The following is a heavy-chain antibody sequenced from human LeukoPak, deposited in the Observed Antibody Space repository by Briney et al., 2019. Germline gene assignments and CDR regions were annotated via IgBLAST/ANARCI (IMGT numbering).Heavy chain of an antibody. CDR1: GGSFSDYY. CDR3: ARMGRGVFDV. CDR2: INHSGNT. J-gene: IGHJ3*01. Sequence: SETLSLTCAIYGGSFSDYYWSWIRQPPGKGLEWIGEINHSGNTNYNPSLKRRVTISVDTSRNQFSLKLNSMTAADTAVYSWARMGRGVFDVWGQGTMVTVSS. V-gene: IGHV4-34*01. D-gene: IGHD2-8*02.